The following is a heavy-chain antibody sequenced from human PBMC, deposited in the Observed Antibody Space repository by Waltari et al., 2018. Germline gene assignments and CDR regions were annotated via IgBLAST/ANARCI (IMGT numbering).Heavy chain of an antibody. Sequence: QVQLVESGGGVVQPGGSLRLSCAASGFTFSSYGMHWVRQAPGKGLGWGEFVRFEGSNKNYADSVKGRFTISRDNSKNTLYLQMNSLRAEDTAVYYCAKDHYYYDSSGLDYWGQGTLVTVSS. CDR1: GFTFSSYG. CDR3: AKDHYYYDSSGLDY. D-gene: IGHD3-22*01. CDR2: VRFEGSNK. V-gene: IGHV3-30*02. J-gene: IGHJ4*02.